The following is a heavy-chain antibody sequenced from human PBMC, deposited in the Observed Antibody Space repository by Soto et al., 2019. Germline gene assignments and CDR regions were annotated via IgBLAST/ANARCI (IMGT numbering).Heavy chain of an antibody. CDR1: DGSISTYF. Sequence: PSETLSLTCTVSDGSISTYFCNWIRRPAGKGLEWIGRIDNSGNTNYNPSLKSRVTMSADTSRNQFSLKLNSATAADTAVYYCARGGQDFWSGPFDYWGQGALVTVSS. CDR2: IDNSGNT. CDR3: ARGGQDFWSGPFDY. D-gene: IGHD3-3*01. V-gene: IGHV4-4*07. J-gene: IGHJ4*02.